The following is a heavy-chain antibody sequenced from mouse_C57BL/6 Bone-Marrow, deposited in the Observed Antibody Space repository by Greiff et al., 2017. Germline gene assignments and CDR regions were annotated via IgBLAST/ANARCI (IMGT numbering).Heavy chain of an antibody. J-gene: IGHJ2*01. CDR2: IGPSDSNT. V-gene: IGHV1-69*01. CDR3: ALPYFEY. CDR1: GYTFTSYW. Sequence: QVQLQQPGAELVMPGASVKLSCKASGYTFTSYWMHWVKQRPGQGLEWIGEIGPSDSNTNYNQKFKGKSTLTVDKSSRTAYMQRSSLTSEDYAVCSCALPYFEYWGQGTTLTVSS.